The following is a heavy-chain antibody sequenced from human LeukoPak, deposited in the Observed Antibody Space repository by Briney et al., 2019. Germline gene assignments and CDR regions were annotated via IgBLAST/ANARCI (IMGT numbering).Heavy chain of an antibody. Sequence: PSETLSLTCTVSGGPISSSSYYWGRIRHPPGKGLEWIGSIYYSGSTYYNPSLKSRVTISVDTSKNQFSLKLSSVTAADTAVYYCARDRVAAAYYFDYWGQGTLVTVSS. CDR3: ARDRVAAAYYFDY. CDR2: IYYSGST. V-gene: IGHV4-39*07. CDR1: GGPISSSSYY. J-gene: IGHJ4*02. D-gene: IGHD6-25*01.